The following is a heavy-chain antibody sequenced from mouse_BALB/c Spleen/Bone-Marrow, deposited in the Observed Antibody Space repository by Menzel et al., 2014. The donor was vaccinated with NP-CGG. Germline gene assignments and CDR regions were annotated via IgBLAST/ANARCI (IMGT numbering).Heavy chain of an antibody. CDR3: ARPTIYDDYDGYAMDY. CDR2: ISNGGGST. V-gene: IGHV5-12*02. Sequence: EVQRVESGGGLVQPGGSLKLSCATSGFTFSDYYMYWVRQTPEKRLEWVAYISNGGGSTYYQDTVKGRFTISRDNAKNTLYLQMSRRKSEDTAMYYCARPTIYDDYDGYAMDYWGQGTSVTVSS. CDR1: GFTFSDYY. D-gene: IGHD2-4*01. J-gene: IGHJ4*01.